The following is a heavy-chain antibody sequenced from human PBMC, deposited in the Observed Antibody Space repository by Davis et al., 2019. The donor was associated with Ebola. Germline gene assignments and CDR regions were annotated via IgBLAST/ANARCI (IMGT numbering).Heavy chain of an antibody. CDR2: INPSGGST. CDR1: GYTFTNYY. V-gene: IGHV1-46*01. CDR3: ARDRGGDYSFDY. D-gene: IGHD3-10*01. Sequence: AASVKVSCKASGYTFTNYYMHWVRQAPGQGLEWMGIINPSGGSTSYAQKFQGRVTITRDTSASTAYMELSSLRSEDTSVYYCARDRGGDYSFDYWGQGTLVTVSS. J-gene: IGHJ4*02.